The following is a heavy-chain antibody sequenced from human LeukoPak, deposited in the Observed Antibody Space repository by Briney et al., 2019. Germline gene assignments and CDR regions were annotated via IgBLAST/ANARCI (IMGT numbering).Heavy chain of an antibody. Sequence: GESLKISCKGSGYSFTSYWIGWVRQMPGKGLEWMGIIYPGDSDTRYSPSFQGQVTISADKSISTAYLQWSSLKASDTAMYYCARKDDYGARGLNWFDPWGQGTLVTVSS. J-gene: IGHJ5*02. CDR1: GYSFTSYW. CDR2: IYPGDSDT. CDR3: ARKDDYGARGLNWFDP. V-gene: IGHV5-51*01. D-gene: IGHD4-17*01.